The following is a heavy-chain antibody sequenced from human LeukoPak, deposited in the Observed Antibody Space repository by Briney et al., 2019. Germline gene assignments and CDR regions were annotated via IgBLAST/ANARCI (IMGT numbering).Heavy chain of an antibody. D-gene: IGHD3-22*01. CDR3: ARDLYRTVVVPHYFGY. J-gene: IGHJ4*02. Sequence: GGSLRLSCAASGFTFSRYWMSWVRQAPGKGLEWVANIKLGGSEKYYVDSVKGRFTISRDNAKNSLYLQMNSLRAEDTAVYYCARDLYRTVVVPHYFGYWGQGTLVTVSS. CDR2: IKLGGSEK. CDR1: GFTFSRYW. V-gene: IGHV3-7*01.